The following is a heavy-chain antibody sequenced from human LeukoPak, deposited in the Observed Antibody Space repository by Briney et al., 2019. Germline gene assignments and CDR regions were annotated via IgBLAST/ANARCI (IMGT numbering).Heavy chain of an antibody. CDR3: ASPNDSSGYYLYYFDY. Sequence: PGGSLRFSCAASGFTFSSYAMHWVRQAPGKGLEWVAVISYDGSNKYYADSVKGRFTISRDNSKNTLYLQMNSLRAEDTAVYYCASPNDSSGYYLYYFDYWGQGTLVTVSS. J-gene: IGHJ4*02. CDR1: GFTFSSYA. D-gene: IGHD3-22*01. V-gene: IGHV3-30-3*01. CDR2: ISYDGSNK.